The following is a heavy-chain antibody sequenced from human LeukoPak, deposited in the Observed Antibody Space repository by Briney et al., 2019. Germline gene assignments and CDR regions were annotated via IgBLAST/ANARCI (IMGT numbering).Heavy chain of an antibody. V-gene: IGHV3-21*01. CDR1: GFTFSSYS. Sequence: PGGSLRLSCAASGFTFSSYSMNWVRQAPGKGLEWVSSISSSSSYIYYADSVKGRFTISRDNAKNSLYLQMNSLRAEDTAVYYCATSPKALGYCSSTSCYGWGQGTLVTVSS. CDR2: ISSSSSYI. D-gene: IGHD2-2*01. J-gene: IGHJ4*02. CDR3: ATSPKALGYCSSTSCYG.